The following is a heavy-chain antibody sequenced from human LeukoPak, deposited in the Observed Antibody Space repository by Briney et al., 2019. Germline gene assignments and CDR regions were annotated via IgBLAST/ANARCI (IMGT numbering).Heavy chain of an antibody. CDR3: ARTTSFTASGYDY. CDR1: GYTFTNYH. J-gene: IGHJ4*02. Sequence: VASVTVSCKASGYTFTNYHINWVRQAAGQGLEWMGWMNPNNGASGYAQKFQGRVTITRDTSISTSYMELRSLRSDDTAVYFCARTTSFTASGYDYWGQGTLVTVSS. V-gene: IGHV1-8*03. D-gene: IGHD6-25*01. CDR2: MNPNNGAS.